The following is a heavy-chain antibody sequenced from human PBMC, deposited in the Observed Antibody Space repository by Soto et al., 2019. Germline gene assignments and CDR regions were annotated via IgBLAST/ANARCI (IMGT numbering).Heavy chain of an antibody. J-gene: IGHJ4*02. Sequence: QVQLVESGGGVVQPGRSLRLSCAVSGFTFSSYGMHWVRQAPGKGLEWVAVISHDGGNKYYADSVKGRFTISRDNAKNTLYLPMNSLRAEDTAVYYCEKVSERFLGWLPLDYWGQGTLVNVSS. CDR1: GFTFSSYG. D-gene: IGHD3-3*01. CDR2: ISHDGGNK. CDR3: EKVSERFLGWLPLDY. V-gene: IGHV3-30*18.